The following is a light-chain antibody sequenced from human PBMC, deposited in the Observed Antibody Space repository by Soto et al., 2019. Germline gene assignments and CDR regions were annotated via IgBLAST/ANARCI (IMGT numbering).Light chain of an antibody. CDR3: QQSFTTPWK. J-gene: IGKJ1*01. CDR1: QSISTF. CDR2: GTS. Sequence: DIQLTQSPSSLSASGGDRVTITCQTSQSISTFLNWYQQKPGKAPELLIYGTSNLQSGAPSRFSGSGSGTDFTLTVSGLQPEDSATYYCQQSFTTPWKFGQGTKVEIK. V-gene: IGKV1-39*01.